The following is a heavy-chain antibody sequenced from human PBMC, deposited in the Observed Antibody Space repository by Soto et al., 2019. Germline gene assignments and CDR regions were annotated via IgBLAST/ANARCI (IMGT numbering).Heavy chain of an antibody. CDR2: IWSDGSNK. CDR1: GLTFSNYG. V-gene: IGHV3-33*01. D-gene: IGHD2-15*01. Sequence: QVQLVESGGGVVQPGRSLRLSCAVSGLTFSNYGMHWVRQAPCKGLEWVALIWSDGSNKYYTDSVKGRFTISRDNSTNTVSLQMNSLRAEDTAVYYCARDHCTGGTCDSYGMDVWGQGTTVTVSS. CDR3: ARDHCTGGTCDSYGMDV. J-gene: IGHJ6*02.